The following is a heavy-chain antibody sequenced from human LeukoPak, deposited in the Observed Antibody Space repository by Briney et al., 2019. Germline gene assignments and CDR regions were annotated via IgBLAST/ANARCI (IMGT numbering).Heavy chain of an antibody. CDR1: GFTFSSYS. J-gene: IGHJ6*03. CDR2: ISSSSSYI. CDR3: ARDGPDRGYSGYDFFGYYYYYMDV. V-gene: IGHV3-21*01. Sequence: TGGSLRLSCAASGFTFSSYSMNWVRQAPGKGLEWVSSISSSSSYIYYADSVKGRFTISRDNAKNSLYLQMNSLRAEDTAVYYCARDGPDRGYSGYDFFGYYYYYMDVWGKGTTVTISS. D-gene: IGHD5-12*01.